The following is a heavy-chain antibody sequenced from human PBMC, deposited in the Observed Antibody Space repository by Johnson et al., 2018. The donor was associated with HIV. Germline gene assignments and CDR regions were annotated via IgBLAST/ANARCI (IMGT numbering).Heavy chain of an antibody. J-gene: IGHJ3*02. V-gene: IGHV3-33*01. CDR2: IWYDGSNK. D-gene: IGHD1-26*01. Sequence: QVQLVESGGGVVQPGRSLRLSCAASGFTFSSYGMHWVRQAPGKGLEWVAVIWYDGSNKYYVDSVKGRFTISRDNAKNSLYLQINSLRAEDTALYCCARGSGSYYSNAFDIWGQGTMVTVSS. CDR1: GFTFSSYG. CDR3: ARGSGSYYSNAFDI.